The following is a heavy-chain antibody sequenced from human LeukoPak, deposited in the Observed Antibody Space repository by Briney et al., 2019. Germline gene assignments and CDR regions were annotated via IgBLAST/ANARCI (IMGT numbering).Heavy chain of an antibody. J-gene: IGHJ6*02. D-gene: IGHD2-2*01. CDR1: GGSISSGDYY. CDR3: ARDYMTHQDYYGMDV. Sequence: PSETLSLTCTVSGGSISSGDYYWSWIRQPPGKGLEWIGYIYYSGSTFYNPSLKSRVTISVDTSKNQFSLKLSSVTGADTAVYYCARDYMTHQDYYGMDVWGQGTTVTVSS. V-gene: IGHV4-30-4*01. CDR2: IYYSGST.